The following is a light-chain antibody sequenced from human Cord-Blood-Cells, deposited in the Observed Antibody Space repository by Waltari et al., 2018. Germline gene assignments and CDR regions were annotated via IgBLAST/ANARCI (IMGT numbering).Light chain of an antibody. J-gene: IGKJ2*01. CDR2: DAS. Sequence: DIQMTQSPSSLSASVGDRVTITCQASQDISNYLNWYQQKPGEAPKLLIYDASNLETGVPSRFSGSGSGTDFTFTISSLQPEDIATYYCQQYDKLPYTFGQGTKLEIK. CDR1: QDISNY. V-gene: IGKV1-33*01. CDR3: QQYDKLPYT.